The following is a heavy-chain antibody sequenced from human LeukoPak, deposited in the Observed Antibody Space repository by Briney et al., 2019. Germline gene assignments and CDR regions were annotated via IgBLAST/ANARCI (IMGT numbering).Heavy chain of an antibody. D-gene: IGHD5-24*01. J-gene: IGHJ3*02. Sequence: GGSLRLSCAASGFAVSSDYMSWVRQAPGKGLEWVSVIYGGGSTSYADSVKGRFTISRDNSKNTLFLQMNSLRAEDTAVYYCARARSWPEHAFDIWGQGTMVTVSS. V-gene: IGHV3-53*01. CDR2: IYGGGST. CDR1: GFAVSSDY. CDR3: ARARSWPEHAFDI.